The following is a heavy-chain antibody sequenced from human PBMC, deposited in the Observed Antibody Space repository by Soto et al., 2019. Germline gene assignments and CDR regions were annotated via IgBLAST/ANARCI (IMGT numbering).Heavy chain of an antibody. CDR3: ARVSWVVVPAALHYYGMDV. V-gene: IGHV1-18*01. J-gene: IGHJ6*02. D-gene: IGHD2-2*01. Sequence: ASVKVSCKACAYTITSYGISKVRQAPGQGLEWMGWISAYNGKTNYAQKLQGRVTMTTDTSTSTAYMELRSLRSDDTAVYYCARVSWVVVPAALHYYGMDVWGQGTTVTVSS. CDR1: AYTITSYG. CDR2: ISAYNGKT.